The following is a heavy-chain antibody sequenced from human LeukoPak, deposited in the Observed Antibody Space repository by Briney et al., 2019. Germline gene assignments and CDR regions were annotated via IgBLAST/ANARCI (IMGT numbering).Heavy chain of an antibody. D-gene: IGHD3-10*01. CDR1: GYTFTSYA. Sequence: VSVKVSCKASGYTFTSYAMHWVRQAPGQRLEWMGWINAGNGNTKYSQKFQGRVTITRDTSASTAYMELSSLRSEDTAVYYCARDGRLLWFGESPYYFDYWGQGTLVTVSS. V-gene: IGHV1-3*01. J-gene: IGHJ4*02. CDR2: INAGNGNT. CDR3: ARDGRLLWFGESPYYFDY.